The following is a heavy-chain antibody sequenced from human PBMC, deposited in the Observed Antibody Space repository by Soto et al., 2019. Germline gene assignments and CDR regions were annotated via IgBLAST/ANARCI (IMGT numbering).Heavy chain of an antibody. Sequence: GGSLRLSCAASGFTFSSYSMNWVRQAPGKGLEWVSYISSSSSTIYYADSVKGRFTISRDNAKNSLYLQMNSLRDEDTAVYYCARENTYYDILTGYWDDYWGQGTLVTVSS. CDR1: GFTFSSYS. CDR2: ISSSSSTI. CDR3: ARENTYYDILTGYWDDY. D-gene: IGHD3-9*01. V-gene: IGHV3-48*02. J-gene: IGHJ4*02.